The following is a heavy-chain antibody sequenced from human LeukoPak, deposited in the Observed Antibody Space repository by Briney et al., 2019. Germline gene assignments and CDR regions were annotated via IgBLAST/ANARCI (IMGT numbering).Heavy chain of an antibody. J-gene: IGHJ4*02. CDR1: GFTFSSYW. CDR3: ARVIYSGWEGELSD. D-gene: IGHD6-19*01. CDR2: INSDGSTT. V-gene: IGHV3-74*01. Sequence: GGSLRLSCAASGFTFSSYWMHWVRHAPGKGLVWVSRINSDGSTTSYADSVIGRFTISRDNAKNTLYLQMNSLRAEDTAVYYCARVIYSGWEGELSDWGQGILVTVSS.